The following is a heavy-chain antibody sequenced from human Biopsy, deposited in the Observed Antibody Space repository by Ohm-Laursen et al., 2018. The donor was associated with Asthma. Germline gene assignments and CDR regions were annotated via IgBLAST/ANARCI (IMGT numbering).Heavy chain of an antibody. CDR1: GFNFSYYS. J-gene: IGHJ1*01. CDR3: ARTFHFWSPYHAEHYQL. D-gene: IGHD3-3*01. CDR2: ISSGSDYI. V-gene: IGHV3-21*06. Sequence: SLRLSCTAFGFNFSYYSMIWVRQAPGTGLEWVAAISSGSDYIFYADSVKGRFTISRDNAKNLLFLQMNSLRAEDTAVYYCARTFHFWSPYHAEHYQLWGQGTLVTVSS.